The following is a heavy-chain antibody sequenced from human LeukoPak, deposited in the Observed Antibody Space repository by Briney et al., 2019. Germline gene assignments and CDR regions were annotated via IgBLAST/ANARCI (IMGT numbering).Heavy chain of an antibody. V-gene: IGHV4-30-2*01. CDR1: GGSISSGGYS. D-gene: IGHD1-26*01. CDR3: ARGESGMDV. J-gene: IGHJ6*04. CDR2: IYHSGST. Sequence: SETLSLTCAVSGGSISSGGYSWRWLRQPPGKGLEWIGYIYHSGSTYYNPSLKSRVTISVDRSKNQFSLKLSSVTAADTAVYYCARGESGMDVWGKGTTVTVSS.